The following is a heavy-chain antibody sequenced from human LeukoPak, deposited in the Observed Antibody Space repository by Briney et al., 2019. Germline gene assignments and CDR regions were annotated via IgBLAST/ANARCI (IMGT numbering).Heavy chain of an antibody. CDR1: GFTFSDYG. Sequence: GGSLRLSCAASGFTFSDYGMHWVRQAPGKGLEWVAFLRSDGSNKYHADSVKGRFTISRDNSKNTLYLQMNSLRAEDTAVYYCAKKGYSFGWRDSYYFDYWGQGTLVTVSS. J-gene: IGHJ4*02. D-gene: IGHD6-19*01. CDR3: AKKGYSFGWRDSYYFDY. CDR2: LRSDGSNK. V-gene: IGHV3-30*02.